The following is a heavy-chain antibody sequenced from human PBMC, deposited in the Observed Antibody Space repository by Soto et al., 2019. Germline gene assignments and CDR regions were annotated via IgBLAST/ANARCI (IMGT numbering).Heavy chain of an antibody. CDR3: AKRLLRGTTLSVLDY. V-gene: IGHV3-30*18. CDR2: LSYDGSKE. Sequence: PGGSLRLSCAASGFTFSSVGMHWFSQAPGKGLEWVALLSYDGSKEYYADSVKGRFSVSRDNSKNTLYLQMNSLRVEDTAVYFCAKRLLRGTTLSVLDYWRRGTLVTVSS. D-gene: IGHD4-17*01. J-gene: IGHJ4*02. CDR1: GFTFSSVG.